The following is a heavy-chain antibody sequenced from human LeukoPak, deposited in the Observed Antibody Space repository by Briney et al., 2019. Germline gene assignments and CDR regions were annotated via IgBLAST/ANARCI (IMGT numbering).Heavy chain of an antibody. CDR2: INHSGST. D-gene: IGHD3-10*01. Sequence: KSSETLSLTCAVYGWSFSGYYWSWIRQPPGKGLEWIGEINHSGSTNYNPSLKSRVTISVDTSKNQFSLKLSSVTAADTAVYYCARGQFDYYGSGLRSWFDPWGQGTLVTVSS. V-gene: IGHV4-34*01. J-gene: IGHJ5*02. CDR3: ARGQFDYYGSGLRSWFDP. CDR1: GWSFSGYY.